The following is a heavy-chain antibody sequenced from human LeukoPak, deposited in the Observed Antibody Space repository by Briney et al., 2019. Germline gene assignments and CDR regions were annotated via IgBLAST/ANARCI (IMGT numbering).Heavy chain of an antibody. CDR3: ARGLYTTSSGRVVFFI. CDR2: ISSTAITI. D-gene: IGHD6-6*01. V-gene: IGHV3-48*03. Sequence: PGGSLRLSCAASGFSFSSYEMNWVRQAPGKGLEWVSYISSTAITIYYAGSVKGRFTISRDNAKNSLCLQMNSLRAEDTAVYYCARGLYTTSSGRVVFFIWGQGTLVTVSS. CDR1: GFSFSSYE. J-gene: IGHJ4*02.